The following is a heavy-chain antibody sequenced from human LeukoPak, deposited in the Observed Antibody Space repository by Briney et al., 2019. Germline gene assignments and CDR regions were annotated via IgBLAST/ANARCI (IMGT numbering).Heavy chain of an antibody. CDR2: ILPGDSDT. Sequence: PGESLKISCKGSGYSFTRYWIGWVRPMPGQGLESMGIILPGDSDTRYSPPSQGQVTISADKSITTAYLQWSSLKASDTVMYYCARRWEVTFDIWGEGTMVTVPS. CDR1: GYSFTRYW. CDR3: ARRWEVTFDI. D-gene: IGHD1-26*01. J-gene: IGHJ3*02. V-gene: IGHV5-51*01.